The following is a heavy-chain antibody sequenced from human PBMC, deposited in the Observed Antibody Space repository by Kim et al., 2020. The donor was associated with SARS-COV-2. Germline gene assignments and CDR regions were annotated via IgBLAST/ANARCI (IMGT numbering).Heavy chain of an antibody. CDR3: ARGSAWPKIDY. V-gene: IGHV1-18*04. J-gene: IGHJ4*02. CDR2: VNPNNGNT. CDR1: GYMFSTHG. Sequence: ASVKVSCKAFGYMFSTHGITWLRQAPGQGLEYMGWVNPNNGNTEYAHKFQGRVTMTTDTFTRTAYMHLWSLTYDDTAVYYCARGSAWPKIDYWDQGTLVTVSS. D-gene: IGHD6-25*01.